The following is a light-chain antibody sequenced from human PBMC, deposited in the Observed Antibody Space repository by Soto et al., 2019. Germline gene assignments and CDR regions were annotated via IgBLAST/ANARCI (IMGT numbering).Light chain of an antibody. CDR2: EVS. J-gene: IGLJ1*01. V-gene: IGLV2-14*01. CDR1: SSDVGGYNY. Sequence: ISCTGTSSDVGGYNYVSWYQQHPGKAPKLMIYEVSNRPSGVSNRFSGSKSGNTASLTISGLQAEDEADYYCSSYTSSSTPWVFGTGTKVTVL. CDR3: SSYTSSSTPWV.